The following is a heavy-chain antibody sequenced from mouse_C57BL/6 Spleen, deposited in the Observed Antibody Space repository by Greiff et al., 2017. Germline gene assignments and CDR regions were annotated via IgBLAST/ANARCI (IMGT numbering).Heavy chain of an antibody. Sequence: QVQLQQPGAELVKPGASVKLSCKASGYTFTSYWMQWVKQRPGQGLEWIGEIDPSDSYTNYNQKFKGKATLTVDTSSSTAYMQLSSLTSEDSAVYYCARRGRNDGFAYWGQGTLVTVSA. J-gene: IGHJ3*01. CDR1: GYTFTSYW. CDR2: IDPSDSYT. D-gene: IGHD2-14*01. CDR3: ARRGRNDGFAY. V-gene: IGHV1-50*01.